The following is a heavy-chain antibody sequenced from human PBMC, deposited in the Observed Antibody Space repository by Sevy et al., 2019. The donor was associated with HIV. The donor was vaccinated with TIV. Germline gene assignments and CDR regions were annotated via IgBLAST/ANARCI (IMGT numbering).Heavy chain of an antibody. CDR1: GFTLSDYY. D-gene: IGHD2-2*01. CDR3: AKDLLIVVGEGMDV. V-gene: IGHV3-11*01. J-gene: IGHJ6*02. CDR2: ISGNDDTK. Sequence: GGSLRLSCAASGFTLSDYYMSWIRQAPGKGLEWVSYISGNDDTKYYADSVKGRFTISRDNAKNSVYLQMNSLRAEDTAVYYCAKDLLIVVGEGMDVWGQGTTVTVSS.